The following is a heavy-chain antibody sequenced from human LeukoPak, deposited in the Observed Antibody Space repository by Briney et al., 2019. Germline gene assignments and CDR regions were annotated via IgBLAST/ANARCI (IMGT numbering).Heavy chain of an antibody. CDR3: ARPIASAGTEGGY. J-gene: IGHJ4*02. D-gene: IGHD6-13*01. CDR1: GFTFSSYS. CDR2: ISSSSSYI. Sequence: GGSLRLSCAASGFTFSSYSMNWVRQAPGKGLEWVSSISSSSSYIYYADSVKGRFTISRDNAKNSLYLQMNSLRAEDTAVYYCARPIASAGTEGGYWGQGTLVTVSS. V-gene: IGHV3-21*01.